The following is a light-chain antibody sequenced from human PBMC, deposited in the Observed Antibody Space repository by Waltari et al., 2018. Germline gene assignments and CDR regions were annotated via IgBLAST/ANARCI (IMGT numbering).Light chain of an antibody. CDR2: EVT. V-gene: IGLV2-8*01. J-gene: IGLJ2*01. Sequence: QSALTQPPSASGSPGQSVTIPCTGTRSDIGAYNYVSCYQPHPGKAPKFIMFEVTKRPSGVPDRFSGSKSGITASLTISGLQPEDEADYYCSSYAGSNYLVFGGGTKLTVL. CDR1: RSDIGAYNY. CDR3: SSYAGSNYLV.